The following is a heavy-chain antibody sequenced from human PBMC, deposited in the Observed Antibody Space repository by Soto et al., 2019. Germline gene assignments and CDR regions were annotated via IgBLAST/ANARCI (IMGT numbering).Heavy chain of an antibody. Sequence: SETLSLTCSVSDGSMNGRSYYWGWMRQPPGKGLEWIAYIDNSGNTNYNPSLKSRVTISVDASKNQFSLKLSSVTAADTAVYYCARRTYSGSSYYFDYWGQGTQVTVSS. J-gene: IGHJ4*02. D-gene: IGHD5-12*01. CDR3: ARRTYSGSSYYFDY. CDR1: DGSMNGRSYY. V-gene: IGHV4-61*05. CDR2: IDNSGNT.